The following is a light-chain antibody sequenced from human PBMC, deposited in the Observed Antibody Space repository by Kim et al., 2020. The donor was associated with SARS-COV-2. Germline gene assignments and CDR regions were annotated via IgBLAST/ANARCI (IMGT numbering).Light chain of an antibody. CDR1: QSISSY. Sequence: DIQMTQSPSSLSASVGDRVTITCRASQSISSYLNWYQQKPGKAPKLLIYGASSLQSGVPSRFSGSGSGTDFILTISSLQPEDFATYYCQQSYSTPLTFGGGTKMDIK. J-gene: IGKJ4*01. CDR3: QQSYSTPLT. V-gene: IGKV1-39*01. CDR2: GAS.